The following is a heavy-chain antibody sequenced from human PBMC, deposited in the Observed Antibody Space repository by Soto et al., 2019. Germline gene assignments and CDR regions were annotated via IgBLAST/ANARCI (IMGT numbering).Heavy chain of an antibody. Sequence: GGSLRLSCAASGFTFNTYNMNWVRQAPGKGLEWVSFISSSSKTIYYADPVKGRFTISRDNAKNPLYLQMNSLRDEDTAVYYCAVFEASGPLDVWRQGTTVTVSS. CDR3: AVFEASGPLDV. J-gene: IGHJ6*02. CDR1: GFTFNTYN. D-gene: IGHD3-10*01. V-gene: IGHV3-48*02. CDR2: ISSSSKTI.